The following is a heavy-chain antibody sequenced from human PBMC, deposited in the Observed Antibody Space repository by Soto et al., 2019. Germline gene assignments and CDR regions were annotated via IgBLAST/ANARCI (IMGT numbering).Heavy chain of an antibody. D-gene: IGHD5-12*01. V-gene: IGHV4-39*01. CDR1: GGSISSSSYY. CDR3: ARRSATRDGYNFDY. CDR2: IYYSGST. J-gene: IGHJ4*02. Sequence: SETLSLTCTVSGGSISSSSYYWGWIRQPPGKGLEWIGSIYYSGSTYYNPSLKSRVTISVDTSKNQFSRKLSSVTAADTAVYYCARRSATRDGYNFDYWGQGTLVTVSS.